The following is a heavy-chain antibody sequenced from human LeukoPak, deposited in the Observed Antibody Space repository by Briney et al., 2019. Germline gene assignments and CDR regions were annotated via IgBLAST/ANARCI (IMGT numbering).Heavy chain of an antibody. CDR2: ISSSSSSM. CDR3: ARAQTYYGSGSYLY. V-gene: IGHV3-48*02. Sequence: KPGGSLRLSCAASGFTFSTYSMNWIRQAPGKGLEWVSSISSSSSSMYYADSVKGRFTISRDNAKNSLYLQMNSLRDEDTAVYYCARAQTYYGSGSYLYWGQGTLVTVSS. CDR1: GFTFSTYS. J-gene: IGHJ4*02. D-gene: IGHD3-10*01.